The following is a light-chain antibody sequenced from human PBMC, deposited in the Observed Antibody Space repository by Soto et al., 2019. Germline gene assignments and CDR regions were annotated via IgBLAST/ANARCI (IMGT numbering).Light chain of an antibody. Sequence: TQTPTFLTFHPREIPTHSSWGSQSVISTLSWYQQKPGQAPRLLIYGASTRGTGIPARFSGSGSGTEFTLTISSLQSVDFAVYYCQQYNKWPRTFGQGTKV. CDR1: QSVIST. CDR3: QQYNKWPRT. J-gene: IGKJ1*01. V-gene: IGKV3-15*01. CDR2: GAS.